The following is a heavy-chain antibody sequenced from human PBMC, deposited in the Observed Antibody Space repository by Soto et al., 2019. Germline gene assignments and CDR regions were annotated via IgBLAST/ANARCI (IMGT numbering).Heavy chain of an antibody. D-gene: IGHD2-15*01. CDR3: TTDPEFRFDCSGGSCYSVHLSGY. CDR1: GFTFSNAW. V-gene: IGHV3-15*01. CDR2: IKSKTDGGTT. Sequence: GGSLRLSCAASGFTFSNAWMSWVRQAPGKGLEWVGRIKSKTDGGTTDYAAPVKGRFTISRDDSKNTLYLQMNSLKTEDTAVYYCTTDPEFRFDCSGGSCYSVHLSGYWGQGTLVTVSS. J-gene: IGHJ4*02.